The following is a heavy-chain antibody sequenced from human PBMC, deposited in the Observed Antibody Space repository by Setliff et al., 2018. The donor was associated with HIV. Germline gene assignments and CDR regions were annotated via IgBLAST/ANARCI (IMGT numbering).Heavy chain of an antibody. V-gene: IGHV4-34*01. J-gene: IGHJ5*02. CDR2: INHSGST. CDR1: GGSFSGYY. D-gene: IGHD4-17*01. CDR3: ARLWLHFGDDLPRFDP. Sequence: PSETLSLTCAVYGGSFSGYYWSWIRQPPGKGLEWIGEINHSGSTYYNPSLRGRVTMSIDTSKNQFSLQLTSVTAADTAVYFCARLWLHFGDDLPRFDPWGQGILVTVSS.